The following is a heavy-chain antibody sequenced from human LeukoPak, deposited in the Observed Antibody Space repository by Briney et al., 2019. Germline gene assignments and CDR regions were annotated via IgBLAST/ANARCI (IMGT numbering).Heavy chain of an antibody. V-gene: IGHV4-59*01. CDR2: IHYSGST. CDR3: ARSFWVYYFDY. D-gene: IGHD3-3*01. CDR1: GGSISSYY. J-gene: IGHJ4*02. Sequence: SETLSLTCTVSGGSISSYYWNWVRQPPGKGLEWIGYIHYSGSTNYNPSLKSRVTISTDTSKNQFSLKLSSVTAADTAVYYCARSFWVYYFDYWGQGTLVTVSS.